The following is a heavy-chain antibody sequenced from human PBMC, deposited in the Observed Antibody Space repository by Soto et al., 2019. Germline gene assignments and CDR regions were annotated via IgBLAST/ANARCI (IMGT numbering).Heavy chain of an antibody. CDR2: IYYSGST. CDR1: GGSISSYY. V-gene: IGHV4-59*01. CDR3: ARAPNGDAFDI. J-gene: IGHJ3*02. Sequence: KASETLSLTCTVSGGSISSYYWSWIRQPPGKGLEWIGYIYYSGSTNYNPSLKSRVTISVDTSKDQFSLKLSSVTAADTAVYYCARAPNGDAFDIWGQGTMVTVSS.